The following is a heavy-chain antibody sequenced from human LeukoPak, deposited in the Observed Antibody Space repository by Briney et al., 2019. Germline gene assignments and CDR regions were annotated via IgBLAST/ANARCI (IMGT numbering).Heavy chain of an antibody. CDR1: GFTFSSYS. CDR2: ISSSSSYI. V-gene: IGHV3-21*01. Sequence: GGSLRLSCAASGFTFSSYSMKWVRQAPGKGLEWVSSISSSSSYIYYADSLKGRFTISRDNAKNSLYLQMNRLRAEDTAVYYCARRGYDYGDYSLDYWGQGTLVTVSS. D-gene: IGHD4-17*01. CDR3: ARRGYDYGDYSLDY. J-gene: IGHJ4*02.